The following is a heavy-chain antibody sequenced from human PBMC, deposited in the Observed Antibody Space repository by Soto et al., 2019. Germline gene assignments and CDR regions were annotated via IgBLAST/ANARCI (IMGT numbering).Heavy chain of an antibody. CDR1: GYTFTSYA. Sequence: QVQLVQSGAEVKKPGASVKVSCKASGYTFTSYAMHWVRQAPGQRLEWMGWINAGNGNTKYSQKFQGRVTITRDTXAXKADMELSSLRSEDTAVYYCARRDDSSGYYNYFFDYWGQGTLVTVSS. CDR2: INAGNGNT. CDR3: ARRDDSSGYYNYFFDY. V-gene: IGHV1-3*01. D-gene: IGHD3-22*01. J-gene: IGHJ4*02.